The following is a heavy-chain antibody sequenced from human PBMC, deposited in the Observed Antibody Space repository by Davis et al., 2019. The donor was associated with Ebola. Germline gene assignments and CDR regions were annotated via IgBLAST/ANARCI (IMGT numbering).Heavy chain of an antibody. CDR3: ASGIAAAGTLDY. Sequence: PGGSLRLSCAASGFTFSSYSMNWVRQAPGKGLEWVSSISSSSSYIYYADSVKGRFTISRDNSKNTLYLQMNSLRAEDTAVYYCASGIAAAGTLDYWGQGTLVTVSS. CDR1: GFTFSSYS. J-gene: IGHJ4*02. V-gene: IGHV3-21*04. D-gene: IGHD6-13*01. CDR2: ISSSSSYI.